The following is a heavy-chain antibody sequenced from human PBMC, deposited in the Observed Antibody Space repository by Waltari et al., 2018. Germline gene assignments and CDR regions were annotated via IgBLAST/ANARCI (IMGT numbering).Heavy chain of an antibody. CDR3: ARDQATEVDD. CDR2: VFGKTGST. Sequence: VKIEQWGAGLVTPSETLSLSCAVYGATLSGSYHWNWLRRPPGKALEWIGYVFGKTGSTDYSPSLESRVTISRDTSKNQFSLKLSSVSAADSAVYFCARDQATEVDDWGPGVLGSDSS. CDR1: GATLSGSYH. V-gene: IGHV4-34*02. J-gene: IGHJ4*02.